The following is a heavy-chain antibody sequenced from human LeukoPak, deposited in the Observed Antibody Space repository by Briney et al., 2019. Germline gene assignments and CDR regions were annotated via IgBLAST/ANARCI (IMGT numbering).Heavy chain of an antibody. CDR1: GGSISSYY. V-gene: IGHV4-59*01. Sequence: SETLSLTCTVSGGSISSYYWSWIRQPPGKGLEWIGYIYYNRSTNYNPSLKSRVTISVDTSKNQFSLKLSSVTAADTAVYYCARGAASDYGVNNYYGMDVWGQGTTVTVSS. CDR3: ARGAASDYGVNNYYGMDV. CDR2: IYYNRST. J-gene: IGHJ6*02. D-gene: IGHD4-17*01.